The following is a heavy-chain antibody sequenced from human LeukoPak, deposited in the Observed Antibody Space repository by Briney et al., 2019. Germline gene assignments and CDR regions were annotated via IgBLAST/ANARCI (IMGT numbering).Heavy chain of an antibody. CDR3: ARETLRSYRIQTFDY. Sequence: SETLSLTCAVCGGSFSGYYWSWIRQPPGKGLEWIGEINHSGSTNYNPSLKSRVTISVDTSKNQFSLKLSSVTAADTAVYYCARETLRSYRIQTFDYWGQGTLVTVSS. CDR2: INHSGST. D-gene: IGHD1-26*01. V-gene: IGHV4-34*01. J-gene: IGHJ4*02. CDR1: GGSFSGYY.